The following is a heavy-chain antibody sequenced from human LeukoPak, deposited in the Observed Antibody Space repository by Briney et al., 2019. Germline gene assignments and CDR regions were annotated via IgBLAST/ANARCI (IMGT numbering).Heavy chain of an antibody. CDR1: GFTFSSYW. CDR2: INSDGSST. Sequence: GGSLRLSCAASGFTFSSYWMHWVRQAPGKGLVWVSRINSDGSSTSYADSVKGRFTISRDNAKNTLYLQMNSLRAEDTAVYYCAKNRGYCSSTSCFQMFDYWGQGTLVTVSS. J-gene: IGHJ4*02. D-gene: IGHD2-2*01. CDR3: AKNRGYCSSTSCFQMFDY. V-gene: IGHV3-74*01.